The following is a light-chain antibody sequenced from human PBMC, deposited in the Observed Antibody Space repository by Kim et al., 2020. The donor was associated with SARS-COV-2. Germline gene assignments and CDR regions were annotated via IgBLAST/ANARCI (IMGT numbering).Light chain of an antibody. CDR3: QQRNSWPPAVT. J-gene: IGKJ4*01. CDR2: DAS. V-gene: IGKV3-11*01. Sequence: SPGERATLPCRASQNIDTYLAWYQQRPGQAPRLLVYDASNRATGVPDRFSGSGSGTDFTLTISSLEPEDFSIYYCQQRNSWPPAVTFGGGTKLEIK. CDR1: QNIDTY.